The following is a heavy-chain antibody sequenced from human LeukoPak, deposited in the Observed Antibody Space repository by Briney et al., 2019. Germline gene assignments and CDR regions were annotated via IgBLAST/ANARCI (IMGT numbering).Heavy chain of an antibody. V-gene: IGHV3-7*01. CDR2: INQDGSEE. J-gene: IGHJ4*02. CDR1: GFTFSNYW. D-gene: IGHD5-12*01. Sequence: GGSLRLSCAASGFTFSNYWMTWVRQAPGKGLEWVAHINQDGSEEHYVDSVKARFTISRDNAKNSLSLQMNSLRAEDTAVYYCVRDGGVSGYDLLDYWGQGTLVTVSS. CDR3: VRDGGVSGYDLLDY.